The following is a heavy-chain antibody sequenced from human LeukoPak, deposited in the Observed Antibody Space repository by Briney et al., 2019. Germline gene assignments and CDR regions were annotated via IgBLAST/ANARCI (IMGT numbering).Heavy chain of an antibody. D-gene: IGHD3-16*02. CDR3: TRAARRDYVWGSFRPPFDY. Sequence: PGGSLRLSCKPSGFTFGDYAMSWVRLAPGKGLEWIGFIRSRTYGGTTEYAASVKGRLTISRDDSKSIAYLQMNSLKTEDTAVYYCTRAARRDYVWGSFRPPFDYWGQGALVTVSS. V-gene: IGHV3-49*04. CDR2: IRSRTYGGTT. J-gene: IGHJ4*02. CDR1: GFTFGDYA.